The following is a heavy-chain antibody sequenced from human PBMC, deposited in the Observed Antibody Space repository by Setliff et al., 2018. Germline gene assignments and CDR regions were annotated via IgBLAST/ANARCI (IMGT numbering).Heavy chain of an antibody. D-gene: IGHD3-22*01. J-gene: IGHJ3*02. CDR2: INPSSGRT. CDR3: ARDVFPYHYEGAFDI. CDR1: GYTFTSHY. Sequence: ASVKVSCKASGYTFTSHYMHWVRQAPGLGLEWMGTINPSSGRTSYAQKFQGRVTTTRDTSTSTVYMDMSSLRSEDAAVYYCARDVFPYHYEGAFDIWGQGTMVTVSS. V-gene: IGHV1-46*01.